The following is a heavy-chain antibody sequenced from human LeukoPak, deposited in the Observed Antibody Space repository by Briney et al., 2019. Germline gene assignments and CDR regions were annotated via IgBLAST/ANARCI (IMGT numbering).Heavy chain of an antibody. D-gene: IGHD3-10*01. CDR2: INPDGSTT. Sequence: GGSLRLSCAASKLTFSSYWMHWVRQAPGKGLVWVSLINPDGSTTNYVDSVKGRFTISRDNAKNSLYLQMNSLRAEDTAVYYCARRAPYGSGSYFLNFDYWGQGTLVTVSS. CDR3: ARRAPYGSGSYFLNFDY. CDR1: KLTFSSYW. J-gene: IGHJ4*02. V-gene: IGHV3-74*01.